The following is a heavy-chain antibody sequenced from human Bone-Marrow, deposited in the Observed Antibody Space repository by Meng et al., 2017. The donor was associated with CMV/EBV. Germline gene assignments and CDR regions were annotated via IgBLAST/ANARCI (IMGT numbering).Heavy chain of an antibody. Sequence: GESLKIPCSASGFTFSSYGMHWVRQAPGKGLEWVAFIRYDGSNKYYADSVKGRFTISRDNSKNTLYLQMNSLRAEDTAVYYCAKDDHNWNEIYYGMDVWGQGTTVTVSS. CDR3: AKDDHNWNEIYYGMDV. CDR2: IRYDGSNK. J-gene: IGHJ6*02. CDR1: GFTFSSYG. D-gene: IGHD1-1*01. V-gene: IGHV3-30*02.